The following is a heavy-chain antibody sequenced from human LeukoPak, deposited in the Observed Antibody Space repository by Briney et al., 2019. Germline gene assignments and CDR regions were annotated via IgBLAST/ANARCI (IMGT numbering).Heavy chain of an antibody. CDR1: GDTVSSNSVA. J-gene: IGHJ4*02. CDR2: TYYMSKWYD. V-gene: IGHV6-1*01. Sequence: SQTLSLTCAISGDTVSSNSVAWNWLRQSPSRGLEWLGRTYYMSKWYDDYAVSVRSRITINPDTSKNKFSLQLNSVTPEDTAVYYCARDRTGGPLFDYWGQGTLVTVSS. D-gene: IGHD4-23*01. CDR3: ARDRTGGPLFDY.